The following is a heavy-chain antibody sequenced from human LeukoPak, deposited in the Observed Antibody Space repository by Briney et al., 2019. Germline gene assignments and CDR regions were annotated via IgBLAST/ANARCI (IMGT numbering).Heavy chain of an antibody. CDR2: ISTSGAGT. V-gene: IGHV3-23*01. D-gene: IGHD3-22*01. Sequence: GGSLTLSCAASGFTFSSCDMNRVPNAPGKGTDSLSGISTSGAGTYYADSVKGRFAISRDNSKSTLYLQMNSLRVEDTAVYYCAKGIYDGSGHNIDYWGQGTLVTVSS. CDR3: AKGIYDGSGHNIDY. CDR1: GFTFSSCD. J-gene: IGHJ4*02.